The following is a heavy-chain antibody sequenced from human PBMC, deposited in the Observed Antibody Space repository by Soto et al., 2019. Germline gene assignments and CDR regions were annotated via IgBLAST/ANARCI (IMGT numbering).Heavy chain of an antibody. D-gene: IGHD2-21*02. CDR1: GGTFSSYA. Sequence: QVQLVQSGAEVKKPGSSVKVSCKASGGTFSSYAISWVRQAPGQGLEWMGGIIPIFGTANYAQKFQGRVTITADASASTAYMELSSLRSEDTAVYYCAGGNIVVVTADYYYYGMDVWGQGTTVTVSS. CDR3: AGGNIVVVTADYYYYGMDV. CDR2: IIPIFGTA. V-gene: IGHV1-69*12. J-gene: IGHJ6*02.